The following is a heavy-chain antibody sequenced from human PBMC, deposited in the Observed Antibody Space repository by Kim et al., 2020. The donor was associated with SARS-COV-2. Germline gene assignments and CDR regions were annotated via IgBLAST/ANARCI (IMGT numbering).Heavy chain of an antibody. D-gene: IGHD5-18*01. CDR1: GFTFSSYA. Sequence: GGSLRLSCAASGFTFSSYAMSWVRQAPGKGLEWVSAISGSGGSTYYADSVKGRFTISRDNSKNTLYLQMNSLRAEDTAVYYCAKGGYQNIAMVTGPFDYWGQGTLVTVSS. CDR3: AKGGYQNIAMVTGPFDY. CDR2: ISGSGGST. V-gene: IGHV3-23*01. J-gene: IGHJ4*02.